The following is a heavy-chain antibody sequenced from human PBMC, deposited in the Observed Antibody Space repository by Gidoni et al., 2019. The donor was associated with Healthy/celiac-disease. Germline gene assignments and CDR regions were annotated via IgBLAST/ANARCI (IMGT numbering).Heavy chain of an antibody. CDR1: GGTFSSYA. CDR3: ARGDSSGYQLRFDY. Sequence: QVQLVQSGAEVKKPGSSVKVSCKASGGTFSSYAISWVRQAPGQGLEWMGRIIPILGIANYAQKFQGRVTITADKSTSTAYMELSSLRSEDTAVYYCARGDSSGYQLRFDYWGQGTLVTVSS. D-gene: IGHD3-22*01. J-gene: IGHJ4*02. CDR2: IIPILGIA. V-gene: IGHV1-69*04.